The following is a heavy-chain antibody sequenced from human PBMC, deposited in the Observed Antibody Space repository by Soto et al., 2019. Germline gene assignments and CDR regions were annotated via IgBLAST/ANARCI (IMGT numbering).Heavy chain of an antibody. V-gene: IGHV1-2*02. CDR3: ARDRLLLSGSGSPSDY. J-gene: IGHJ4*02. D-gene: IGHD3-22*01. CDR1: GYTSTGYY. Sequence: ASVKVSCKASGYTSTGYYMHWVRQAPGQGLEWMGWINPNSGGTNYAQKFQGRVTMTRDTSISTAYMELNSLRAEDTAVYYCARDRLLLSGSGSPSDYWGQGTLVTVSS. CDR2: INPNSGGT.